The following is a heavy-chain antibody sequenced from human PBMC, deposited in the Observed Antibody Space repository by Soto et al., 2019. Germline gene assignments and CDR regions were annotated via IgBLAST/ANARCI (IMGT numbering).Heavy chain of an antibody. D-gene: IGHD7-27*01. Sequence: ASVKVSCKASGYTFTGYYMHWVRQAPGQGLEWMGWINPNSGGTNYAQKFQGWVTMTRDTSISTAYMELSRLRSDDTAVYYCARDRELGMGPDAFDIWGQGTMVTVSS. CDR2: INPNSGGT. J-gene: IGHJ3*02. CDR3: ARDRELGMGPDAFDI. V-gene: IGHV1-2*04. CDR1: GYTFTGYY.